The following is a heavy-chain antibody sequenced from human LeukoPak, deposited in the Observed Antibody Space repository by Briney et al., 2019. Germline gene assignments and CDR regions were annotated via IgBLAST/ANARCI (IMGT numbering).Heavy chain of an antibody. CDR2: FDPEDGET. CDR1: GFTFSGSA. Sequence: GGSLRLSCAASGFTFSGSAMHWVRQAPGKGLEWMGGFDPEDGETIYAQKFQGRVTMTEDTSTDTAYMELSSLRSEDTAVYYCATDYLQRDFWSGYYPSFDYWGQGTLVTVSS. D-gene: IGHD3-3*01. CDR3: ATDYLQRDFWSGYYPSFDY. V-gene: IGHV1-24*01. J-gene: IGHJ4*02.